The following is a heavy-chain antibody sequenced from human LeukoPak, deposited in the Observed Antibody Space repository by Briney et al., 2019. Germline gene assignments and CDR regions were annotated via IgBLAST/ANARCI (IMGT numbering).Heavy chain of an antibody. V-gene: IGHV3-15*01. CDR2: IKSKTDGGTT. Sequence: GGSLRLSCAASGFTFSNAWMSWVRPAPGKGVEWVGRIKSKTDGGTTDYAAPVKGRFTISRDDSKNTLYLQMNSLKTEDTAVYYCTTIVVVPAAMDWGQGTLVTVSS. D-gene: IGHD2-2*01. J-gene: IGHJ4*02. CDR1: GFTFSNAW. CDR3: TTIVVVPAAMD.